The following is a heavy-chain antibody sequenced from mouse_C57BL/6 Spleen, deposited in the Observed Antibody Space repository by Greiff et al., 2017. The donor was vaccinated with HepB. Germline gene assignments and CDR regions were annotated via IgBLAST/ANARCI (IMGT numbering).Heavy chain of an antibody. CDR1: GYAFSSSW. Sequence: VQLVESGPELVKPGASVKISCKASGYAFSSSWMNWVKQRPGKGLEWIGRIYPGDGDTNYNGKFKGKATLTADKSSSTAYMQLSSLTSEDSAVYFCAREMAAQATDYWGQGTTLTVSS. V-gene: IGHV1-82*01. CDR2: IYPGDGDT. J-gene: IGHJ2*01. D-gene: IGHD3-2*02. CDR3: AREMAAQATDY.